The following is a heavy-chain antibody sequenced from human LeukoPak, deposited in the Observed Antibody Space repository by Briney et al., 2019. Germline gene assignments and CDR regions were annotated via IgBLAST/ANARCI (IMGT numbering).Heavy chain of an antibody. J-gene: IGHJ4*02. CDR1: GFTFSSSG. V-gene: IGHV3-30*02. D-gene: IGHD1-26*01. CDR3: ARDKQVGATYFDY. Sequence: PGGSLRLSCAASGFTFSSSGMHWVSQAPGKGLEWVAFIRYDGNNKYYADSVKGRFTISRDNAKNSLYLQMNSLRAEDTAVYYCARDKQVGATYFDYWGQGTLVTVSS. CDR2: IRYDGNNK.